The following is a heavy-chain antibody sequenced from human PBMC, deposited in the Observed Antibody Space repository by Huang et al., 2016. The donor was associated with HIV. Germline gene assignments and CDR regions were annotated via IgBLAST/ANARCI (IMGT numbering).Heavy chain of an antibody. Sequence: QVQLVQSGAEVKKPGSSVKVSCKASGGTFSTYAISWVRQVPGQGLEWMGGIIPICGTANYAQKFQGTVTITADEFTSTAYMELSSLRSEDTALYYCARGRTRSSLYDSYYGLDVWGQGTTVTVSS. D-gene: IGHD6-6*01. CDR1: GGTFSTYA. V-gene: IGHV1-69*01. CDR3: ARGRTRSSLYDSYYGLDV. J-gene: IGHJ6*02. CDR2: IIPICGTA.